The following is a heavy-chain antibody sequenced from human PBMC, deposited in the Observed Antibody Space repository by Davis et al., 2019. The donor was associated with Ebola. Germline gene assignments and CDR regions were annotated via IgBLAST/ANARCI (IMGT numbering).Heavy chain of an antibody. Sequence: GESLKISCAASGFTFNTYSMNWVRQAPGRGLECVSTITGGSDYTYYADSVKGRFTISRDNSKNTLYLQMNSLRAEDTAVYYCARVRITYDFWSGYYRTYYYGMDVWGQGTTVTASS. D-gene: IGHD3-3*01. CDR3: ARVRITYDFWSGYYRTYYYGMDV. CDR2: ITGGSDYT. J-gene: IGHJ6*02. CDR1: GFTFNTYS. V-gene: IGHV3-21*01.